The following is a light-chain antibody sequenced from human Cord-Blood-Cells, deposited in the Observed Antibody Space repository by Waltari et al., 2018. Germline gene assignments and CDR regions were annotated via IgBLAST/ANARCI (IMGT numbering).Light chain of an antibody. Sequence: QLVLTQSPSSSASLGASVTLTSTLSSGHSSSATAWRQQQPEKGPRYLMKLNSDGSHSKGDGIPDRFSGSSSGAERYLTISSLQSEDEADYYCQTWGTGIHVVFGGGTKLTVL. J-gene: IGLJ2*01. V-gene: IGLV4-69*01. CDR2: LNSDGSH. CDR3: QTWGTGIHVV. CDR1: SGHSSSA.